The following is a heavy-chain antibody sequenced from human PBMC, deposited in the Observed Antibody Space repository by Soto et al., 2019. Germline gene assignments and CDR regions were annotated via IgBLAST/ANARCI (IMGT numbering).Heavy chain of an antibody. Sequence: QVQLVQSGAEVKKPGTSVKVSCKASGYTFTSYGISWVRQAPGQGLEWMGWISGYNGNTNYAQKLQGRVTMTTDTSKGTADMELRSLRSDDTAVYYWARDRGGGEAHFDYWGQGTLVTVSS. CDR3: ARDRGGGEAHFDY. V-gene: IGHV1-18*01. D-gene: IGHD3-16*01. J-gene: IGHJ4*02. CDR2: ISGYNGNT. CDR1: GYTFTSYG.